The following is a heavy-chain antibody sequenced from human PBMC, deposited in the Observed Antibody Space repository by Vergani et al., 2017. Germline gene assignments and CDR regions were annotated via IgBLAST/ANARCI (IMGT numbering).Heavy chain of an antibody. CDR1: GFTFSSYG. V-gene: IGHV3-30*02. D-gene: IGHD2-15*01. Sequence: QVQLVESGGGVVQPGGSLRLSCAASGFTFSSYGMHWVRQAPGKGLEWVAFIRYDGSNKYYADSVKGRFTISRDNSKNTLYLQMNSLRAEDTAVYYCASGYCSGGSCYSFPAFDIWGQGTMVTVSS. J-gene: IGHJ3*02. CDR2: IRYDGSNK. CDR3: ASGYCSGGSCYSFPAFDI.